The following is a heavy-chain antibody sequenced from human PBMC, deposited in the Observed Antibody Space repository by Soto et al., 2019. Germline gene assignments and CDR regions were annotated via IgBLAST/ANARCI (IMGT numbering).Heavy chain of an antibody. CDR3: ARDDLGCRGGYWPIWSLDV. D-gene: IGHD2-2*03. Sequence: QVQLVESGGGVVQPGRSPRLSCAASGFTFSRYGMHWVRQAPGKGLEWVAVIWYEGSNKYYADSVKGRFTISRDNSKYILYLQMHSLRAEDTAVYYCARDDLGCRGGYWPIWSLDVWGQATTVTVSS. J-gene: IGHJ6*02. CDR1: GFTFSRYG. V-gene: IGHV3-33*01. CDR2: IWYEGSNK.